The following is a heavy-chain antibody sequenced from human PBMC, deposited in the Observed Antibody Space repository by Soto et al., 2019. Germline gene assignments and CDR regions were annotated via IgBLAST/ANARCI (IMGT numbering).Heavy chain of an antibody. CDR2: IYRAGTT. CDR1: GFTVNSNY. V-gene: IGHV3-66*01. Sequence: GGSLRLSCAASGFTVNSNYLTWVRQAPGKGLQWVSTIYRAGTTYYADSVKGRFTLSRDDSKNSLYLQLTSLRAEDTALYYCARAAEYCSAGTCYPNRFDIWGQGTLVTVSS. CDR3: ARAAEYCSAGTCYPNRFDI. D-gene: IGHD2-15*01. J-gene: IGHJ3*02.